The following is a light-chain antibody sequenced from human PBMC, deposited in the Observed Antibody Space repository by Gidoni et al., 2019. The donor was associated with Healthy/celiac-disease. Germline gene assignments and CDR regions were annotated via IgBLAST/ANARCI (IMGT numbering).Light chain of an antibody. CDR1: KLGDKY. V-gene: IGLV3-1*01. Sequence: SYELTQPPSVSVSLGQTASITCSGDKLGDKYACWYQQKPGQSPVLVIYQDSKRPSGIPERFSGSNSGNTATLTISGTQAMDEADYYCQAWDRDVVFGGGTKLTVL. J-gene: IGLJ2*01. CDR2: QDS. CDR3: QAWDRDVV.